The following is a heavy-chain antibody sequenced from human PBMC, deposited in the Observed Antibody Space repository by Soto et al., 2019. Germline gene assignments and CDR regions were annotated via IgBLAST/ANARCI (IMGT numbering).Heavy chain of an antibody. CDR2: ISAYNGNT. D-gene: IGHD2-2*02. CDR3: ARDSCSSTSCYIDYYYYSMDV. Sequence: SVKGACKASGYTITSYGIGWVRQAPGQGLEWMGWISAYNGNTNYAQKLQGRVTMTTDTSTSTAYMELRSLRSDDTAVYYCARDSCSSTSCYIDYYYYSMDVWGQGTTVTVSS. J-gene: IGHJ6*02. V-gene: IGHV1-18*01. CDR1: GYTITSYG.